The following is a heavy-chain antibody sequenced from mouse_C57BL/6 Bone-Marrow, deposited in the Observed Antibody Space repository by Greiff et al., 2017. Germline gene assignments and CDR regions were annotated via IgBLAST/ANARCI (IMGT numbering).Heavy chain of an antibody. CDR2: IYPGSGST. CDR3: ARYEGPFDY. V-gene: IGHV1-55*01. D-gene: IGHD2-3*01. J-gene: IGHJ2*01. Sequence: VQLQQPGAELVKPGASVKMSCKASGYTFTSYWITWVKQRPGQGLEWIGDIYPGSGSTNYNEKFKSKATLTVDTSSSTTYMQLSSLTSDDAAVYYCARYEGPFDYWGQGTTLTVSS. CDR1: GYTFTSYW.